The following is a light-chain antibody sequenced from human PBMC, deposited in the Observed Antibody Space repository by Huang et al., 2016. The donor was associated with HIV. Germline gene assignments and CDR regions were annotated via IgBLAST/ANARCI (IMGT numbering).Light chain of an antibody. Sequence: DIQMTQSPSSLSASVGERVTITCRASQRINTYLNLYQQKQAKAPNLLIYATSSLQSVVPSRCSGSGSGTDFTLTISRLQPEDFATYFCQQSYSTPRTFGQGTKVEIK. CDR2: ATS. J-gene: IGKJ1*01. CDR3: QQSYSTPRT. V-gene: IGKV1-39*01. CDR1: QRINTY.